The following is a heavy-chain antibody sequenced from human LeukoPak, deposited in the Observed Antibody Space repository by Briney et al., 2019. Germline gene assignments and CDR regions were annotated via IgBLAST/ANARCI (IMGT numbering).Heavy chain of an antibody. J-gene: IGHJ4*02. Sequence: GGSLRLSCAASGFTFSSYAMSWVRQAPGKGLEWVSAISGSGGSTYYAGSVKGRFTISRDNSKNTLYLQMNSLRAEDTAVYYCATYCSSTSCKNDYWGQGTLVTVSS. D-gene: IGHD2-2*01. V-gene: IGHV3-23*01. CDR2: ISGSGGST. CDR3: ATYCSSTSCKNDY. CDR1: GFTFSSYA.